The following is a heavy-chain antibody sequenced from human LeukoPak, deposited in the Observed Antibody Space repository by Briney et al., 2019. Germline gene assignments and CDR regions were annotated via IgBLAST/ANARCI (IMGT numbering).Heavy chain of an antibody. CDR1: GGSISSYY. J-gene: IGHJ4*02. V-gene: IGHV4-59*12. D-gene: IGHD3-22*01. CDR2: IYYTGST. CDR3: ARVDYYDSSGYPDY. Sequence: SSETLSLTCTVSGGSISSYYWSWIRQPPGKGLEWIGSIYYTGSTTYNPSLKSRVTISVDTSKNQFSLKLSSVTAADTAVYYCARVDYYDSSGYPDYWGQGTLVTVSS.